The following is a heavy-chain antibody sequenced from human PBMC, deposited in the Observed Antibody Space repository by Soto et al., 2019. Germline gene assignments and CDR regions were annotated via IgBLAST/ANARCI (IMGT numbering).Heavy chain of an antibody. Sequence: GASVKVSCKASGYSFTGNSMHLVRQAPGQGREWMGWISAYNGNTNYAQKLQGRVTMTTDTSTSTAYMELRSLRSDATAAYYFATDFIPSYDLWSPLAFDIWGQGTLVTVSS. D-gene: IGHD3-3*01. CDR3: ATDFIPSYDLWSPLAFDI. CDR2: ISAYNGNT. J-gene: IGHJ3*02. CDR1: GYSFTGNS. V-gene: IGHV1-18*04.